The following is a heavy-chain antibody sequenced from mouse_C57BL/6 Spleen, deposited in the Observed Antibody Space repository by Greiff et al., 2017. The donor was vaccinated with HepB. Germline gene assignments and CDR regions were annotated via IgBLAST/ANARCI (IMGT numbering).Heavy chain of an antibody. Sequence: VQLQESGAELVKPGASVKISCKASGYAFSSYWMNWVKQRPGKGLEWIGQIYPGDGDTNYNGKFKGKATLTADKSSSTAYMQLSSLTSEDSAVYFCARGGLRRVYYYAMDYWGQGTSVTVSS. J-gene: IGHJ4*01. CDR2: IYPGDGDT. D-gene: IGHD2-4*01. V-gene: IGHV1-80*01. CDR1: GYAFSSYW. CDR3: ARGGLRRVYYYAMDY.